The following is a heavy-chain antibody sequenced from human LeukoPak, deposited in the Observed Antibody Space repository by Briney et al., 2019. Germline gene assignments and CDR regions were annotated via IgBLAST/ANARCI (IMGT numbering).Heavy chain of an antibody. J-gene: IGHJ4*02. D-gene: IGHD1-26*01. Sequence: PSETLSLTCAVSDGSISSVSYYWGWIRQPPGTGLEWIGTIYFSGTTYHNPSLKSRVTIFVDTSNNEFSLRLSSVTAADTAVYFCARAQPYTGSYHSFDYWGRGTLVTVSS. V-gene: IGHV4-39*01. CDR2: IYFSGTT. CDR1: DGSISSVSYY. CDR3: ARAQPYTGSYHSFDY.